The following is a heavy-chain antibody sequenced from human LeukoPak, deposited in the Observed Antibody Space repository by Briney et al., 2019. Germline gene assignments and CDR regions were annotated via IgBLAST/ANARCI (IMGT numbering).Heavy chain of an antibody. J-gene: IGHJ4*02. CDR2: IRKITTTT. Sequence: PAGSLRLSCAASGFTISDYSMNWVRQAPGKGREWISYIRKITTTTYYADSVRGRFASSRDNAKNAVYLQMNSLRDDDTAVYYCTRDPEALDYWGQGTLVTVSS. CDR1: GFTISDYS. CDR3: TRDPEALDY. V-gene: IGHV3-48*02.